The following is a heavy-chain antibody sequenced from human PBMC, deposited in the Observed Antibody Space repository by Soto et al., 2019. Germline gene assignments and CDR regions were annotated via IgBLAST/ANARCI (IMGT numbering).Heavy chain of an antibody. J-gene: IGHJ4*02. V-gene: IGHV4-61*01. CDR1: GGSVSSTSNY. CDR2: IHYSGST. D-gene: IGHD1-26*01. Sequence: SETLSLTCTVSGGSVSSTSNYWTWIRQPPGKGLEWIGYIHYSGSTNYNPSLQSRVTISVDTSKNHFSLELTSVTAADTAVYYCTRAWEPLYFDYWGQGALVTVSS. CDR3: TRAWEPLYFDY.